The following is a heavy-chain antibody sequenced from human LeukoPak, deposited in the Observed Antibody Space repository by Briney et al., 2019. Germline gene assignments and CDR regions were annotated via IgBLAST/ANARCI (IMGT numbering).Heavy chain of an antibody. CDR3: ARGRPLLDS. CDR1: GYTFNKNA. CDR2: INTKTGTP. V-gene: IGHV7-4-1*02. J-gene: IGHJ4*02. Sequence: ASVKVSCKASGYTFNKNAINWVRQAPGQGLEWMGWINTKTGTPTYAQGFTGRFVFSLDTSVGTAYLQISSLKADDTAVYYCARGRPLLDSWGPGTLLTVSS.